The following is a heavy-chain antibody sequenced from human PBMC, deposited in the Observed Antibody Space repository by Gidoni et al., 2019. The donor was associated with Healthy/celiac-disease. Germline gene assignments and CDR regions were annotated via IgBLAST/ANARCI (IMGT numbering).Heavy chain of an antibody. V-gene: IGHV4-39*01. J-gene: IGHJ4*02. Sequence: QLQLQESGPGLVKPSETLSLTCTVSGGSISSSSYYWGWIRQPPGKGLEWIGSIYYSGSTYYNPSLKSRVTISVDTSKNQFSLKLSSVTAADTAVYYCASPSSVLRYFDWLLHPLYFDYWGQGTLVTVSS. CDR1: GGSISSSSYY. CDR3: ASPSSVLRYFDWLLHPLYFDY. D-gene: IGHD3-9*01. CDR2: IYYSGST.